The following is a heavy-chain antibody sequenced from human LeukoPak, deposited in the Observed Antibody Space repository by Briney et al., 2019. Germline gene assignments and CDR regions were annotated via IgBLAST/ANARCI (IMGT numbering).Heavy chain of an antibody. CDR1: GFTFSSYG. D-gene: IGHD3-22*01. Sequence: GGSLRLSCAASGFTFSSYGMHWVRQAPGRGLEWVANINQDGSDEHYVDSVKGRFTISRDNAKSSLYLEMNSLRAEDTAVYYCARRGTSLVVIQFDPWGQGTLVTVSS. J-gene: IGHJ5*02. CDR2: INQDGSDE. V-gene: IGHV3-7*01. CDR3: ARRGTSLVVIQFDP.